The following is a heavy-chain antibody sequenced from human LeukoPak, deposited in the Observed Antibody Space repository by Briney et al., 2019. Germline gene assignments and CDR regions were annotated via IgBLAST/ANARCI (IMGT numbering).Heavy chain of an antibody. J-gene: IGHJ4*02. D-gene: IGHD1-26*01. Sequence: GGSLRLSCAASGFTFSGSAMHWVRQASGKGLEWVGRIRSKANSYATAYAASVKGRFTISRGDSKNTAYLQMNSLKTDDTAVYYCTYGSIPAFDYWGQGTLVTVSS. CDR2: IRSKANSYAT. CDR3: TYGSIPAFDY. CDR1: GFTFSGSA. V-gene: IGHV3-73*01.